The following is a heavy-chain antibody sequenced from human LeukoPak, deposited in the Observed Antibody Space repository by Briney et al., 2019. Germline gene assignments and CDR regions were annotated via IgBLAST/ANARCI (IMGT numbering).Heavy chain of an antibody. CDR2: ISSNGGST. CDR3: ARGATILGYCSGGSCYFDY. V-gene: IGHV3-64*01. Sequence: PGGPLRLSCAASGFTFSSYAMHWVRQAPGKGLEYVSAISSNGGSTYYANSVKGRFTISRDNSKNTLYLQMGSLRAEDMAVYYCARGATILGYCSGGSCYFDYWGQGTLVTVSS. J-gene: IGHJ4*02. CDR1: GFTFSSYA. D-gene: IGHD2-15*01.